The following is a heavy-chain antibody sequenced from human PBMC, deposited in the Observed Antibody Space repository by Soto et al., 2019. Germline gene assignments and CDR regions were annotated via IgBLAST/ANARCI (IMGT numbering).Heavy chain of an antibody. CDR1: GFTFSDYG. CDR2: ISYHGNE. Sequence: QVRLVESGGGVVQPGRSPRLSCVASGFTFSDYGMHWVRHSPGKGLEWVAVISYHGNEYYSDSVKGRFTISRDNSEKTLYLQMNSLRAEDTAVYYCAKLAVVVPATPHDYMDVWGQGTAVTVSS. D-gene: IGHD2-2*01. V-gene: IGHV3-30*18. CDR3: AKLAVVVPATPHDYMDV. J-gene: IGHJ6*02.